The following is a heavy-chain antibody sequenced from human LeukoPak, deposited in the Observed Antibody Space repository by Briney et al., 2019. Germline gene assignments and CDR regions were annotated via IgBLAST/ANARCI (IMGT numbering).Heavy chain of an antibody. J-gene: IGHJ4*02. CDR3: ARRRTAYSSSLYYFDY. D-gene: IGHD6-13*01. Sequence: PSQTLSLTCTVSGGSISSGDYYWSWIRQPPGKGLEWIGEINHSGSTNYNPSLKSRVTISVDTSKNQFSLKLSSVTAADTAVYYCARRRTAYSSSLYYFDYWGQGTLVTVSS. CDR2: INHSGST. V-gene: IGHV4-30-4*08. CDR1: GGSISSGDYY.